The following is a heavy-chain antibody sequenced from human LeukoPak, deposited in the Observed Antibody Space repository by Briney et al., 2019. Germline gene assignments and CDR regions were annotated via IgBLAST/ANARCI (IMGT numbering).Heavy chain of an antibody. J-gene: IGHJ6*02. CDR2: IHLSGDT. V-gene: IGHV4-61*01. CDR1: GGSVSSGNYY. CDR3: ARQGSNPKEGWFRNHLYDKDV. Sequence: TETLSLTCTVSGGSVSSGNYYWSWIRQPPGKGLEWIGYIHLSGDTKYNSSLTSRLSISVDTSQNQFSLKVRAMTAADTAVYYCARQGSNPKEGWFRNHLYDKDVWGQGTTVIVSS. D-gene: IGHD1-14*01.